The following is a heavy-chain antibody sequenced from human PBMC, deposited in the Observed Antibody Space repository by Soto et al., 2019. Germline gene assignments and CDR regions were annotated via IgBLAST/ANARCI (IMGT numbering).Heavy chain of an antibody. J-gene: IGHJ6*02. CDR2: ISHGGNT. D-gene: IGHD2-15*01. CDR3: ARAGRGCCSGFSCDSGLYGMDV. V-gene: IGHV4-4*02. CDR1: GDSISSRNW. Sequence: QVQLQESGPGLVKPSGTLSLTCAVSGDSISSRNWWNWVRQPPGKGLEWIGQISHGGNTNYNPSLQSRVTISVDKSKNQFSLELSSVTAADTAVYYCARAGRGCCSGFSCDSGLYGMDVWGQGTTVTVSS.